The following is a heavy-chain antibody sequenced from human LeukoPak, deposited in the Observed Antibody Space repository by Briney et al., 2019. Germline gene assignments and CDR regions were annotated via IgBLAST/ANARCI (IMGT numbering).Heavy chain of an antibody. CDR3: ARSGTRGDASDV. V-gene: IGHV3-7*03. CDR1: GFTFSSYW. J-gene: IGHJ3*01. Sequence: PGGSLRLSCAASGFTFSSYWMTWVRQAPGKGLEWVANIKQDGSQTYYVDSVRGRFTIPRDNARNSLYLQMNSLRVEDTAVYYCARSGTRGDASDVWGQGTMVTVS. CDR2: IKQDGSQT. D-gene: IGHD5-12*01.